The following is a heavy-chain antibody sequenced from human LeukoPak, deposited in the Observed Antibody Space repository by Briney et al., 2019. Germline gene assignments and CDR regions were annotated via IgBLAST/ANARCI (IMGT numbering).Heavy chain of an antibody. V-gene: IGHV3-21*01. CDR2: ISSSTIYI. D-gene: IGHD4-11*01. Sequence: PGGSLRLSCAASGFTFSSNTMNWVRQAPGKGLEWVSSISSSTIYIYYADSLKGRFTISRDDAKNSLYLQMNSLRAEDTAVYYCASGMTTVPTGTHWGQGTLVTVSS. CDR3: ASGMTTVPTGTH. CDR1: GFTFSSNT. J-gene: IGHJ4*02.